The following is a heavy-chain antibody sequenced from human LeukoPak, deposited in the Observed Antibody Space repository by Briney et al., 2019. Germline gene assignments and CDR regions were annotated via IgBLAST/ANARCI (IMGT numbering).Heavy chain of an antibody. V-gene: IGHV3-7*04. D-gene: IGHD2-2*01. Sequence: PGGSLRLSCAASGFTFSTYWMSWVRQAPGKGLEWVANIKADGSEKYYVDSVKGQFTISRDNAKNSLYLQMNSLRAEDTAVYYCARARYCSPTGCFFDYWGQGTLVTVSS. CDR3: ARARYCSPTGCFFDY. CDR2: IKADGSEK. J-gene: IGHJ4*02. CDR1: GFTFSTYW.